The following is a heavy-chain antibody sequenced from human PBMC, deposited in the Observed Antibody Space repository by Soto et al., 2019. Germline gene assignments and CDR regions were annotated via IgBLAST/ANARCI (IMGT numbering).Heavy chain of an antibody. CDR2: IWYDGSNK. D-gene: IGHD3-3*01. V-gene: IGHV3-33*01. J-gene: IGHJ5*02. Sequence: HPGGSLRLSCAVSGFTFSSYGMHWVRQAPRKGLEWVAVIWYDGSNKYYADSVKGRFTISRDNSKNTLYLQMDSLRAEDTAVYYCARDRLTYYDFWSGYYTANWFDPWGQGTLVTVSS. CDR3: ARDRLTYYDFWSGYYTANWFDP. CDR1: GFTFSSYG.